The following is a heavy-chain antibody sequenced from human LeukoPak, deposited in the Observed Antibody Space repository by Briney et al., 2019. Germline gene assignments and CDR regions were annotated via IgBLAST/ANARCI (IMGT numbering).Heavy chain of an antibody. CDR1: GFTFSSYI. CDR2: ISSSSSYI. CDR3: ARDSATIFGVVINYYYMDV. Sequence: GGSLRLSCAASGFTFSSYIMRWVRQAPGKGVEWVSSISSSSSYIYYAASVNGRFTISTDNANNSLYLQMNSLRAEDTAVYYCARDSATIFGVVINYYYMDVWGKGTTVTVSS. D-gene: IGHD3-3*01. V-gene: IGHV3-21*01. J-gene: IGHJ6*03.